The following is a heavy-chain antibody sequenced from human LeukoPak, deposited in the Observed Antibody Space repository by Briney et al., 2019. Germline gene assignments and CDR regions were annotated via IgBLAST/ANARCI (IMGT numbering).Heavy chain of an antibody. CDR1: GFTFSKHW. CDR3: ARLPDDYGDYKYFQH. D-gene: IGHD4-17*01. CDR2: IKQDGSEK. J-gene: IGHJ1*01. Sequence: GGSLRLSCAASGFTFSKHWMSWVRQAPGKGLEWVANIKQDGSEKYYVDSVKGRFTISRDNAKNSLYLQMNSLRAEDTAVYYCARLPDDYGDYKYFQHWGQGTLVTVSS. V-gene: IGHV3-7*01.